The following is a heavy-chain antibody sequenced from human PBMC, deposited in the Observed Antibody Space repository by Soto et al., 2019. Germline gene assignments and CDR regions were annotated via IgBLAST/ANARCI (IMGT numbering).Heavy chain of an antibody. CDR1: GFTFSSYA. Sequence: GGSLRLSCTASGFTFSSYAMNWVRQAPGKGLEWVSVISGSGGSTYYADSVKGRFTISRDNSKNTLYLQMNSLRAEDTAVYYCARTHAFDIWGQGTMVTVSS. CDR2: ISGSGGST. V-gene: IGHV3-23*01. J-gene: IGHJ3*02. CDR3: ARTHAFDI.